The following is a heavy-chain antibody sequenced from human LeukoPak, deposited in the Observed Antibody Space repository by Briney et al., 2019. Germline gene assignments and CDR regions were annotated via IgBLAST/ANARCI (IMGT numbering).Heavy chain of an antibody. J-gene: IGHJ6*02. CDR1: GGSFSGYY. V-gene: IGHV4-34*01. CDR2: INHSGST. Sequence: SETLSLTCAVCGGSFSGYYWSWIRQPPGKGLEWIGEINHSGSTNYNPSVKSRVTISVDTSKNQCSLKLSSVTAADTAVYYCARGRGIGMDVWGQGTTVTVSS. D-gene: IGHD1-14*01. CDR3: ARGRGIGMDV.